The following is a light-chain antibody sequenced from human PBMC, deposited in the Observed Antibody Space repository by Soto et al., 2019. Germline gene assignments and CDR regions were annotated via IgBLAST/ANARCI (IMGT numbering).Light chain of an antibody. CDR3: TSYTTSSPYLV. J-gene: IGLJ3*02. V-gene: IGLV2-14*03. Sequence: QSALTQPASVSVSPGQSITISCTGTSSDVGGYDYVSWYQHHQGKAPKLMIYDVTNRPSGVSNRFSGSKSGNTAALTISGLQAEDEADYYCTSYTTSSPYLVFGGGTQLTVL. CDR2: DVT. CDR1: SSDVGGYDY.